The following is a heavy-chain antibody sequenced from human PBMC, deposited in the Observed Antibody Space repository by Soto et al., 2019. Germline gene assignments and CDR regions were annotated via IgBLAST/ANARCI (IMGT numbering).Heavy chain of an antibody. V-gene: IGHV4-30-4*01. CDR2: IYYSGST. CDR1: GGSISSCDYY. CDR3: AREILVATTPDY. D-gene: IGHD5-12*01. J-gene: IGHJ4*02. Sequence: SETLSLTCTVSGGSISSCDYYWSWIRQPPGKGLEWNGYIYYSGSTYYNPSLKSRVTISVDTSKNQFSLKLSSVTAADTAVYYCAREILVATTPDYWGQGTLVTVSS.